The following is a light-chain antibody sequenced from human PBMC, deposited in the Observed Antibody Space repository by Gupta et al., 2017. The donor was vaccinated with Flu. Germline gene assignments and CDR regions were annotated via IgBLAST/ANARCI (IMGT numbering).Light chain of an antibody. CDR1: SSDVGGYNY. V-gene: IGLV2-14*01. CDR3: SSYTSSSHSV. Sequence: QSALTQPASVSGSPGQSITISCTGTSSDVGGYNYVSWYQQHPGKAPKLMIYEVSNRPSGVSNRFSGSKSGNTASLTISGLQAEDEADYYCSSYTSSSHSVFGGGTKLTAL. J-gene: IGLJ3*02. CDR2: EVS.